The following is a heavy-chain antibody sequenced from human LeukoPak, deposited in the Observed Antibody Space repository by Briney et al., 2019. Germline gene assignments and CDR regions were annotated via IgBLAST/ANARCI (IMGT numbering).Heavy chain of an antibody. CDR2: ISGRSSHT. CDR1: GFTFSDYD. V-gene: IGHV3-21*06. D-gene: IGHD3-16*01. J-gene: IGHJ4*02. Sequence: GGSLRLSCSASGFTFSDYDMNWIRQAPGKGLEWISAISGRSSHTYYGDSVKGRFSISGDNAKNLLYLQMNGLGAEDTAVYYCGRAFPPLRTSSAGDLWGQGTLVTVSS. CDR3: GRAFPPLRTSSAGDL.